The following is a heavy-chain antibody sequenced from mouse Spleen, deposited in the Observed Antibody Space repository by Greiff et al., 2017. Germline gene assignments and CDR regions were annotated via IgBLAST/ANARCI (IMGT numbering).Heavy chain of an antibody. Sequence: EVKLMESGPGLVKPSQSLSLTCSVTGYSITSGYYWNWIRQFPGNKLEWMGYISYDGSNNYNPSLKNRISITRDTSKNQFFLKLNSVTTEDTATYYCARGLLRLPAWFAYWGQGTLVTVSA. V-gene: IGHV3-6*02. CDR3: ARGLLRLPAWFAY. CDR1: GYSITSGYY. J-gene: IGHJ3*01. CDR2: ISYDGSN. D-gene: IGHD1-2*01.